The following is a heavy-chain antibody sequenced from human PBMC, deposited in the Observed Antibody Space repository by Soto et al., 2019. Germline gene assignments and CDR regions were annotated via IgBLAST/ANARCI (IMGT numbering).Heavy chain of an antibody. CDR3: ARENSSSWSDYYYYGMDV. Sequence: ASVKVSCKASGYTFTRYYMHWVRQAPGQGLEWMGIINPSGGSTSYAQKFQGRVTMTRDTSTSTVYMELSSLRSEDTAVYYCARENSSSWSDYYYYGMDVWGQGTTVTVSS. CDR1: GYTFTRYY. V-gene: IGHV1-46*01. CDR2: INPSGGST. D-gene: IGHD6-13*01. J-gene: IGHJ6*02.